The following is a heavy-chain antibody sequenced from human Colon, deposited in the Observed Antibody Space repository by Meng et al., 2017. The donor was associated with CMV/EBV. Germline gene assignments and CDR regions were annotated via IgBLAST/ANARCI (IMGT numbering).Heavy chain of an antibody. CDR3: AKVAFAYGDYAWAFDH. V-gene: IGHV3-33*06. D-gene: IGHD4-17*01. CDR2: IWFDGSNT. J-gene: IGHJ4*02. CDR1: GFDFSNYG. Sequence: SCSASGFDFSNYGIHWVRQAPGKGLEWVALIWFDGSNTYYADSVKGRFTVSRDNSENTVFLQMNSLRAEDTAVYYCAKVAFAYGDYAWAFDHWGQGALVTVSS.